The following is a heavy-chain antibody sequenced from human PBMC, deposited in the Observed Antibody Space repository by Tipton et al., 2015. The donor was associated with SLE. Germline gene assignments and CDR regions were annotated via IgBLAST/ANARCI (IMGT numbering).Heavy chain of an antibody. CDR1: GGSISSGGYY. CDR2: IYYSGST. D-gene: IGHD2-2*01. CDR3: ARSGAIGPAVINWLDP. Sequence: TLSLTCTVSGGSISSGGYYWSWIRQHPGKGLEWIGYIYYSGSTYYNPSLKSRVTISVDTSRNQFSLNLSSVTAADTAVYYCARSGAIGPAVINWLDPWGQGTLITVSS. V-gene: IGHV4-31*03. J-gene: IGHJ5*02.